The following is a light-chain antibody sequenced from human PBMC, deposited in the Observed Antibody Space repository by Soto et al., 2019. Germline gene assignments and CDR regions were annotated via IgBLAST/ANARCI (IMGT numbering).Light chain of an antibody. CDR1: TSNIGTNT. Sequence: QSVLTQPPSASGTPGQRVTISCSGGTSNIGTNTVNWYQQVPGTAPKLLFYHNTQRPSGVPDRFSGSKSGTSASLAISWLQSEDEADYYWAAWDDSLNGVIFGAGTKLTVL. CDR3: AAWDDSLNGVI. V-gene: IGLV1-44*01. CDR2: HNT. J-gene: IGLJ2*01.